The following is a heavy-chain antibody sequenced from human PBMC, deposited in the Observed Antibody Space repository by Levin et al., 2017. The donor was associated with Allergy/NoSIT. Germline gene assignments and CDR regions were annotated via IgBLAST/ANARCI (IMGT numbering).Heavy chain of an antibody. J-gene: IGHJ6*03. CDR1: GGSISRGGYY. D-gene: IGHD3-16*01. V-gene: IGHV4-31*03. CDR3: ARAGDGIRPDYYYMDV. CDR2: IFYSGST. Sequence: SETLSLTCSVSGGSISRGGYYWSWIRQHPEKGLEWIGYIFYSGSTNYNPSLESRVLISVDISKDEFSLKLTSLTAADTAVYYCARAGDGIRPDYYYMDVWGKGITVIVSS.